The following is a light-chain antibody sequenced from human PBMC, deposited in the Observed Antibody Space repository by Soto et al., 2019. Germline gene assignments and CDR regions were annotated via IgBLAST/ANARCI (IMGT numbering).Light chain of an antibody. CDR1: QSVSTY. CDR2: DAS. J-gene: IGKJ3*01. Sequence: EIVLTQSPATLSLSPGERAILSCRASQSVSTYLAWYQQKPGRAPRLLIFDASNRATGIPARFSGSGSGTDFTLTISSLEPEDFAVYYCQQRADWPATFGPGTKVDIK. V-gene: IGKV3-11*01. CDR3: QQRADWPAT.